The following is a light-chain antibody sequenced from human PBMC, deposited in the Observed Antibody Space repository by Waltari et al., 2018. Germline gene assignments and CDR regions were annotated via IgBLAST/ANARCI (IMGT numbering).Light chain of an antibody. CDR1: SSDVGGSAF. CDR2: GVN. CDR3: SSYTTSGTLV. J-gene: IGLJ1*01. V-gene: IGLV2-14*01. Sequence: QSAPTQPASVSGSPGQSITLSCTGTSSDVGGSAFASRHQQYPVKAPKVMIYGVNNRPSGVSNRFSGSKSGNTASLIISGLQADDEADYYCSSYTTSGTLVFGTGTKVTVL.